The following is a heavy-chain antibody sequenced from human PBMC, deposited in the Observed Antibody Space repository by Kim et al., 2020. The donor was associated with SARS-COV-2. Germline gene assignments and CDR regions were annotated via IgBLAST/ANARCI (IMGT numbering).Heavy chain of an antibody. CDR3: ARGRVRGVYYYYMDV. V-gene: IGHV1-8*01. J-gene: IGHJ6*03. D-gene: IGHD3-10*01. Sequence: QKFQGRVTMTRNTSISTAYMELSSLRSEDTAVYYCARGRVRGVYYYYMDVWGKGTTVTVSS.